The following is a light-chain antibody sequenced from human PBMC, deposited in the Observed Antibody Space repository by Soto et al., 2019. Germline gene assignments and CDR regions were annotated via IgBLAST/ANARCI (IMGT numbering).Light chain of an antibody. CDR1: QSVSSY. CDR3: QQRSNWPLYT. J-gene: IGKJ2*01. V-gene: IGKV3-11*01. Sequence: EIVLTQSPATLSLSPGERATLSCRASQSVSSYLAWYRQKPGQAPRLLIYDASNRATGIPARFSGSGSGTDFTLTINSLEPEDFAVYYCQQRSNWPLYTFGQGTKLEIK. CDR2: DAS.